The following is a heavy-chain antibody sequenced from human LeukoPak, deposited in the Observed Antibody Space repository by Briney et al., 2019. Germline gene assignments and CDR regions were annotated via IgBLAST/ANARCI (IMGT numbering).Heavy chain of an antibody. Sequence: GRSLRLSCAASGFTFVDYAVHWVRQAPGKGVEGVSGISWDTNTIAYADSVKGRFTISRDNAKNSLYLQMHSLRAEDTALYYCAKTSGSYGAFDIWGQGTMVTVSS. V-gene: IGHV3-9*01. CDR2: ISWDTNTI. CDR3: AKTSGSYGAFDI. D-gene: IGHD3-16*01. J-gene: IGHJ3*02. CDR1: GFTFVDYA.